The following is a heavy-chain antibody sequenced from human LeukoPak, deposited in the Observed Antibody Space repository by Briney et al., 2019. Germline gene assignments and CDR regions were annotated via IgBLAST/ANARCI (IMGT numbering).Heavy chain of an antibody. Sequence: GGSLRLSCAASGFTLSGSYMRWLRQTPGKGLQGVSVIYPGGSPYYADPMKRRFTLSRDNSKNTVSLQMNSLGAEDTAVYYCASESGTTNGGLDYWGQGTLVTVSS. V-gene: IGHV3-53*01. CDR2: IYPGGSP. J-gene: IGHJ4*02. CDR3: ASESGTTNGGLDY. D-gene: IGHD1-7*01. CDR1: GFTLSGSY.